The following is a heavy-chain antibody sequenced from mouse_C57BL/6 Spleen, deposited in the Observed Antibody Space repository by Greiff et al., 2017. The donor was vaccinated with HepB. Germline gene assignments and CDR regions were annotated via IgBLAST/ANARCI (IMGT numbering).Heavy chain of an antibody. CDR3: ARWRDDGIYAMDY. D-gene: IGHD2-14*01. Sequence: QVQLQQPGAELVMPGASVKLSCKASGYTFTSYWMHWVKQRPGQGLEWIGEIDPSDSYTNYNQKFKGKSTLTVDKSSSTAYMQLSSLTSEDSAVYYWARWRDDGIYAMDYWGQGTSVTVSS. V-gene: IGHV1-69*01. J-gene: IGHJ4*01. CDR2: IDPSDSYT. CDR1: GYTFTSYW.